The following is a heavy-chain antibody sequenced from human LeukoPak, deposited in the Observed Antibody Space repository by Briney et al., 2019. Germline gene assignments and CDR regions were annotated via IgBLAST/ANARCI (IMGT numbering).Heavy chain of an antibody. CDR3: AKDKSGYYDFWSGYPIPPYYYYGMDV. CDR1: GFTFSSYG. Sequence: TGGSLRLSCAASGFTFSSYGMHWVRQAPGKGLEWVAVISYDGSNKYYADSVKGRFTISRDNSKNTLYLQMNSLRAGDTAVYYCAKDKSGYYDFWSGYPIPPYYYYGMDVWGQGTTVTVSS. D-gene: IGHD3-3*01. CDR2: ISYDGSNK. J-gene: IGHJ6*02. V-gene: IGHV3-30*18.